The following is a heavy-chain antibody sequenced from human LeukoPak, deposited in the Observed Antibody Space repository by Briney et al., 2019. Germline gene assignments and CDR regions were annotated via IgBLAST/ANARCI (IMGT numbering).Heavy chain of an antibody. J-gene: IGHJ4*02. Sequence: GGSLRLSCAASGFTFSSYWMSWVRQAPGKGLEWVANIKQDGSQKYSVDSVKGRFTISRDNAKNSLYLQMNSLRAEDTAVYYCARGALERPVDYWGRGTLVTVSS. CDR3: ARGALERPVDY. D-gene: IGHD1-1*01. CDR2: IKQDGSQK. CDR1: GFTFSSYW. V-gene: IGHV3-7*01.